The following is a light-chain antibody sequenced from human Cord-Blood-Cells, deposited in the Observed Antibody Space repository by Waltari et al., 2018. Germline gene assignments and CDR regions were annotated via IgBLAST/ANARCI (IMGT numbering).Light chain of an antibody. CDR2: RNN. V-gene: IGLV1-47*01. CDR1: SSNIGRNY. Sequence: QSVLPQPPSASGTPGQRFTISCSGSSSNIGRNYVYWYQQLPGTAPKLLIYRNNQRPSGVPDRFAGSKSGTSASLAISGLRSEDEADYYCAAWDDSLSGWVFGGGTKLTVL. J-gene: IGLJ3*02. CDR3: AAWDDSLSGWV.